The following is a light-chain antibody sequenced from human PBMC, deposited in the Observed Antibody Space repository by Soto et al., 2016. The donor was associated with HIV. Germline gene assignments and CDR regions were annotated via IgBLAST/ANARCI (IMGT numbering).Light chain of an antibody. CDR1: NIGSKS. J-gene: IGLJ1*01. CDR2: DDN. Sequence: SYVLTQSPSVSVAPGKTARVTCGGNNIGSKSVHWYQQRPGQAPVSVLYDDNERPSGIPERFSGSKSGNTATLTISRVESGDEADYYCQVWDDTSDHFXVFGSGTKVTVL. V-gene: IGLV3-21*03. CDR3: QVWDDTSDHFXV.